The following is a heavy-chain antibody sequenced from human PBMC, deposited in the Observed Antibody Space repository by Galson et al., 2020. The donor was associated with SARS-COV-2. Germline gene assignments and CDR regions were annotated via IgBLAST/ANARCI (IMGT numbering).Heavy chain of an antibody. CDR2: LYNSGGT. CDR1: GGSISSGSYY. J-gene: IGHJ4*02. CDR3: VRQAYSYGQTDC. V-gene: IGHV4-39*01. Sequence: SETLSLTCTVSGGSISSGSYYWGWVRQPPGKGLEWVGSLYNSGGTYYNPSLKSRVKMSVDTSKNQFSLNLSSATAADTALYYCVRQAYSYGQTDCWGQGTLVTVSS. D-gene: IGHD5-18*01.